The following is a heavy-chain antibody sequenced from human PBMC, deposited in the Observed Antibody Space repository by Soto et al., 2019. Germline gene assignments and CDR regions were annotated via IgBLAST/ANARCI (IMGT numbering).Heavy chain of an antibody. CDR1: GFTFSSYA. V-gene: IGHV3-23*01. D-gene: IGHD6-13*01. J-gene: IGHJ4*02. Sequence: EVQLLESGGGLLQPGGSLRLSCAASGFTFSSYAMSWVRQVPGKGLEWVSSISDSGGSTYYADSVRGRFTISRDSSKSTLFLQMNTLRGEDPALYYCAKGDLGQELGLGDWGQGTLVTVS. CDR3: AKGDLGQELGLGD. CDR2: ISDSGGST.